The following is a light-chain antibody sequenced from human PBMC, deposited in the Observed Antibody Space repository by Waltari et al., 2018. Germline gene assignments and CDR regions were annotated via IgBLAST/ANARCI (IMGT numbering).Light chain of an antibody. CDR2: DAS. J-gene: IGKJ4*01. V-gene: IGKV1-33*01. Sequence: IQMTQSPSSLSASVGDRVTITCQASQDISNYLNWYQQKPGKAPKLLIYDASNLETGVPSRFSGSGSGTDFTFTISSLQPEVIATYYWQHPGTFGGGTKVEIK. CDR3: QHPGT. CDR1: QDISNY.